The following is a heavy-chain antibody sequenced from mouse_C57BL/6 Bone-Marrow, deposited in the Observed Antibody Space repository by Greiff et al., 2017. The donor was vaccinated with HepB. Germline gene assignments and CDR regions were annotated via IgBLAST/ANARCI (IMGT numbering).Heavy chain of an antibody. CDR2: INPNYGTT. J-gene: IGHJ2*01. V-gene: IGHV1-39*01. CDR3: AREDYSNYEDY. Sequence: EVKVVESGPELVKPGASVKISCKASGYSFTDYNMNWVKQSTGKSLEWIGVINPNYGTTSYNQKFKGKATFTVDQSSNTAYMQLHSLTSEDSAVYYCAREDYSNYEDYWGQGTTLTVSS. CDR1: GYSFTDYN. D-gene: IGHD2-5*01.